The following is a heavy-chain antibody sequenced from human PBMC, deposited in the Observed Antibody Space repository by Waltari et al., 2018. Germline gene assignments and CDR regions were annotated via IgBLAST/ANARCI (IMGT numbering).Heavy chain of an antibody. CDR3: ARDQWFAFDI. J-gene: IGHJ3*02. CDR1: GFTRRSYW. V-gene: IGHV3-7*01. D-gene: IGHD3-22*01. CDR2: IKKDGSEE. Sequence: EVQLVESGGGLVQPGGSLRLSCAASGFTRRSYWMSWVRQAPGKGLEWVANIKKDGSEEYYVDSVRGRFTISRDNAKNSLYLQMNSLRPEDTAVYYCARDQWFAFDIWGQGTMVTVSS.